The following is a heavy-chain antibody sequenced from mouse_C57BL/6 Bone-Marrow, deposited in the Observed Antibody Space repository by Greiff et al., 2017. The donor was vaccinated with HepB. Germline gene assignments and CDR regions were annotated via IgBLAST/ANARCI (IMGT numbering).Heavy chain of an antibody. CDR2: IRLKSDNYAT. J-gene: IGHJ2*01. D-gene: IGHD2-5*01. Sequence: EVKVEESGGGLVQPGGSMKLSCVASGFTFSNYWMNWVRQSPEKGLEWVAQIRLKSDNYATHYAESVKGRFTISRDDSKSSVYLQMNNLRAEDTGIYYCTERKRYSILFDYWGQDTTLTVSS. CDR3: TERKRYSILFDY. V-gene: IGHV6-3*01. CDR1: GFTFSNYW.